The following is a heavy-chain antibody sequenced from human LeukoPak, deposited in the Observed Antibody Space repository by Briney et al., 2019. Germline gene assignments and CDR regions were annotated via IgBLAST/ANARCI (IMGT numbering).Heavy chain of an antibody. CDR3: ARVTTAWYVVGY. CDR1: GGPISNYY. V-gene: IGHV4-4*08. D-gene: IGHD2-15*01. J-gene: IGHJ4*02. CDR2: IYNGATT. Sequence: PSETLSLTCDVSGGPISNYYWTWIRQPPGKGLEWLGFIYNGATTNYSPSLKSRVTISVDTSKNQFSLRLSSVTAADTAMYYCARVTTAWYVVGYWGQGTLVTVSS.